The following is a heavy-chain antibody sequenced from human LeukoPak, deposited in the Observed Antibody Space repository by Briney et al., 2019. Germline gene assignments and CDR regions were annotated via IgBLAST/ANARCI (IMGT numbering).Heavy chain of an antibody. CDR3: ARDMLAVPSNWFDP. CDR2: INPSGGGT. D-gene: IGHD2-8*01. CDR1: GYTFTSYC. J-gene: IGHJ5*02. V-gene: IGHV1-46*01. Sequence: ASVKVSCKASGYTFTSYCIHWVRQAPGQGLEWMGVINPSGGGTSYAQKFQGRVTMTRDTSTSTVYMDLRSLRSEDTAVYFRARDMLAVPSNWFDPWGQGTLVTVSS.